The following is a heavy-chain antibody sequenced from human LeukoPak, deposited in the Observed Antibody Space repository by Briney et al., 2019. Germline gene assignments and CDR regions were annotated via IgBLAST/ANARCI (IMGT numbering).Heavy chain of an antibody. J-gene: IGHJ5*02. CDR1: GYTFTTYN. CDR2: ISGYNGNT. CDR3: ARVTAVAGQDWFDP. V-gene: IGHV1-18*01. D-gene: IGHD6-19*01. Sequence: ASVKVSCKASGYTFTTYNINWVRQAPGQGLEWMGWISGYNGNTNYAQKLQGRVTMTTDTSTSTAYMELRSLRSDDTAVYYCARVTAVAGQDWFDPWGQGTLVTVSS.